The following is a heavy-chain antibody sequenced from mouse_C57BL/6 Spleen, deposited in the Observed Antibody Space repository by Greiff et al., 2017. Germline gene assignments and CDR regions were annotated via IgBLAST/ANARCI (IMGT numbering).Heavy chain of an antibody. CDR3: ARDPYGSSYHWYFDV. CDR1: GFTFSDYY. Sequence: EVKVVESEGGLVQPGSSMKLSCTASGFTFSDYYMAWVRQVPEKGLEWVANINYDGSSTYYLDSLKSRFIISRDNAKNILYLQMSSLKSEDTATYYCARDPYGSSYHWYFDVWGTGTTVTVSS. V-gene: IGHV5-16*01. J-gene: IGHJ1*03. D-gene: IGHD1-1*01. CDR2: INYDGSST.